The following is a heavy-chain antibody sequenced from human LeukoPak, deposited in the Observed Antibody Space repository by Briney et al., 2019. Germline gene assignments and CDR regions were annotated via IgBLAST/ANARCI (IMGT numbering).Heavy chain of an antibody. CDR1: GGTFSSYA. CDR3: AREYLYDYVWGSYRWRGFDY. D-gene: IGHD3-16*02. Sequence: SVKVSCKASGGTFSSYAISWVRQAPGQGLEWMGGIIPTFGTANYAQKFQGRVTITADKSTSTAYMELSSLRSEDTAVYYCAREYLYDYVWGSYRWRGFDYWGQGTLVTVSS. V-gene: IGHV1-69*06. J-gene: IGHJ4*02. CDR2: IIPTFGTA.